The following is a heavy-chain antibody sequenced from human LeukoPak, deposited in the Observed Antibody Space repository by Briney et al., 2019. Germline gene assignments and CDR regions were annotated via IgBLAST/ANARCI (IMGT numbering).Heavy chain of an antibody. D-gene: IGHD1-26*01. Sequence: PGGSLRLSCAASGFTFSGYAMSWVRQAPGKGLEWVSAISGSGGSTYYADSVKGRFTISRDNSKNTLYLQMNSLRAEDTAVYYCAKDLGFIVGGGYWGQGTLVTVSS. J-gene: IGHJ4*02. CDR2: ISGSGGST. CDR3: AKDLGFIVGGGY. V-gene: IGHV3-23*01. CDR1: GFTFSGYA.